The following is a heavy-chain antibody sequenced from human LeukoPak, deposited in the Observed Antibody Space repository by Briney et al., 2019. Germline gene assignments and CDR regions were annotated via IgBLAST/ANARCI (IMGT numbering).Heavy chain of an antibody. CDR2: IIPILGIA. Sequence: GASVKVSCKASGGTFSSYAVSWVRQAPGQGLEWMGRIIPILGIANYAQKFQGRVTITADKSTSTAYMELSSLRSEDTAVYYCARDKTTYYYYGMDVWGQGTTVTVSS. J-gene: IGHJ6*02. CDR3: ARDKTTYYYYGMDV. V-gene: IGHV1-69*04. CDR1: GGTFSSYA. D-gene: IGHD1-7*01.